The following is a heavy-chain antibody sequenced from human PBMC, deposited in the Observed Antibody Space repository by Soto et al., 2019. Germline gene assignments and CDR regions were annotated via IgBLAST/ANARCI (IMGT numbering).Heavy chain of an antibody. J-gene: IGHJ6*02. CDR3: GRGPSPRAPAGGTPYYYAMDV. V-gene: IGHV1-8*02. CDR1: GYDFTAYD. D-gene: IGHD6-13*01. CDR2: MNPINGAT. Sequence: ASVKVSCKASGYDFTAYDIKWVRQASGQGLEWMGWMNPINGATGSARGVQRRVSMTRNTATGTAYLELTSLRSDDSAVYYCGRGPSPRAPAGGTPYYYAMDVWGQGTTVTVSS.